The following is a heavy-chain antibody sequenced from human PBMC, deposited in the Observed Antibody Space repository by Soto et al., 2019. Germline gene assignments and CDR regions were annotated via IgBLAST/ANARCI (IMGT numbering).Heavy chain of an antibody. CDR3: AIQDCTNDVCLEAAVTVGGALES. J-gene: IGHJ1*01. CDR2: ISSDGTTT. CDR1: GFTFRKFW. Sequence: EVQLVQSGGGLAQPGKSLRLSCAASGFTFRKFWMHWVRQVPGKGPVWVSYISSDGTTTDYADSVKGRFTISRDNAKDTLYLKMDSLRAEDTAVYYFAIQDCTNDVCLEAAVTVGGALESWGQGTLVTVSS. D-gene: IGHD2-8*01. V-gene: IGHV3-74*01.